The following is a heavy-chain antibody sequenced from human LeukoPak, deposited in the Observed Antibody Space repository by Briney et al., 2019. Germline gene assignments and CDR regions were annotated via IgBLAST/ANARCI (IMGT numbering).Heavy chain of an antibody. CDR2: IIPIFGTA. V-gene: IGHV1-69*05. Sequence: SVKVSCNASGGTFSSYAISWVRQAPGQGLEWMGRIIPIFGTANYAQKFQGRVTITTDESTSTAYMELSSLRSEDTAVYYCARGVVVAYSFDYWGQGTLVTVSS. CDR3: ARGVVVAYSFDY. D-gene: IGHD3-22*01. CDR1: GGTFSSYA. J-gene: IGHJ4*02.